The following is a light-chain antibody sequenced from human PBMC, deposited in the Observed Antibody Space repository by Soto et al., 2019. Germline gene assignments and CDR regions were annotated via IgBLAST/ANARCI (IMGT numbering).Light chain of an antibody. V-gene: IGKV3-11*01. J-gene: IGKJ5*01. CDR2: DAS. CDR3: QQRSN. CDR1: QSVSSY. Sequence: EIVLTQYPATLSLSPGERAALSCRASQSVSSYLAWYQQKPGQAPRLLIYDASNRATGIPARFSGSGSGTAFTLSISSLEPEDFAVYYCQQRSNFGQGTRLEIK.